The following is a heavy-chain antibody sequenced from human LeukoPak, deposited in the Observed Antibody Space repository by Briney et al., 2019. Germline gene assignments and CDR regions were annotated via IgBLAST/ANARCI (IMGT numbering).Heavy chain of an antibody. CDR3: AKVFNRPPTGRQFDY. Sequence: PGGSLRLSCAASGFTFSSYAMSWVRQAPGKGLEWVSAISGSGGSTYYADSVKGRFTISRDNSKNTLYLQMNSLRAEDTAVYYCAKVFNRPPTGRQFDYWGQGTLVTVSS. D-gene: IGHD1-14*01. CDR2: ISGSGGST. CDR1: GFTFSSYA. J-gene: IGHJ4*02. V-gene: IGHV3-23*01.